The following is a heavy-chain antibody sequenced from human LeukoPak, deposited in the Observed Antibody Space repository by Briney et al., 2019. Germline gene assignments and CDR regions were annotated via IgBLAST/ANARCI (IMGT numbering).Heavy chain of an antibody. CDR2: IKGDGSST. Sequence: GGSLRLSCAASGFTFSNYWMHWVPQTPGEGLVCVSLIKGDGSSTTYADSVKGRFTISRDNAKNTVYLQMNSLRAEDTAVYYCARGNYHAMDVWGQGTTVTVSS. V-gene: IGHV3-74*01. J-gene: IGHJ6*02. CDR3: ARGNYHAMDV. CDR1: GFTFSNYW.